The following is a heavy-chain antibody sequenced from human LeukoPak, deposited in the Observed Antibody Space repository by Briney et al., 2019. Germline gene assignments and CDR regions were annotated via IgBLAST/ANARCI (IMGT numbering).Heavy chain of an antibody. V-gene: IGHV3-33*01. CDR1: GFTFSSYG. CDR3: ARDGELYYGSGSYLDP. D-gene: IGHD3-10*01. CDR2: IWYDGSNK. J-gene: IGHJ5*02. Sequence: PGGSLRLSCAASGFTFSSYGMHWVRQAPGKGLEWVAVIWYDGSNKYYADSVKGRFTISRDNSKNTLYLQMNSLRAEDTAVYYCARDGELYYGSGSYLDPWGQGTLVTVSS.